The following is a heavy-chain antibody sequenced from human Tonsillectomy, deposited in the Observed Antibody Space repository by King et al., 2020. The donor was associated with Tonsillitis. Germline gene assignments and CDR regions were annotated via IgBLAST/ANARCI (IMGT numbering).Heavy chain of an antibody. CDR2: IKSKTDGGTT. CDR1: GFTFSNAW. V-gene: IGHV3-15*01. CDR3: TTYSTFGGGFDY. Sequence: VQLVESGGGLVKPGGSLRLSCAASGFTFSNAWMSWVRQAPGKGLEWVGRIKSKTDGGTTDYGAPVKGRFSISRDDSKNTLYLRMNSLKTEDTAVYYCTTYSTFGGGFDYWGQGTLVTVSS. D-gene: IGHD3-16*01. J-gene: IGHJ4*02.